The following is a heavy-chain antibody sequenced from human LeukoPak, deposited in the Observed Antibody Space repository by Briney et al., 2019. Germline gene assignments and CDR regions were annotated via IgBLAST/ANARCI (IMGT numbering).Heavy chain of an antibody. V-gene: IGHV4-39*01. D-gene: IGHD6-13*01. CDR1: GGSISSSNYY. Sequence: SETLSLTCTVSGGSISSSNYYWGWIRQSPGKGLEWIGSIYSTGITHYNPSLKSRVTISVDTSRNQCSLQLTTVTAADTAVYYCARVGHIAAAGTYDYWGQGTLVTVSS. CDR2: IYSTGIT. J-gene: IGHJ4*02. CDR3: ARVGHIAAAGTYDY.